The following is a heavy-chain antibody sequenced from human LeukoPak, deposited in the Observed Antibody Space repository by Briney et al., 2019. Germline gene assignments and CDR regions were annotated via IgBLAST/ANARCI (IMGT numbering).Heavy chain of an antibody. CDR2: ISSSSSYI. CDR3: ARGRLRIAAAGRGFDP. J-gene: IGHJ5*02. Sequence: GGSLTLSCAASRFTFSSYSMHWVRQAPGKGLGWVSSISSSSSYIYYADSVKGRFTISRDNAKNSLYLQMNSLRAEDTAVYYCARGRLRIAAAGRGFDPWGQGTLVTVSS. V-gene: IGHV3-21*01. D-gene: IGHD6-13*01. CDR1: RFTFSSYS.